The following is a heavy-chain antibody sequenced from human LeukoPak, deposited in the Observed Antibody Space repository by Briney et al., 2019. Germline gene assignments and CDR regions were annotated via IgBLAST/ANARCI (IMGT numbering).Heavy chain of an antibody. V-gene: IGHV4-39*07. CDR1: GGSISSSSYY. Sequence: SETLSLTCTVSGGSISSSSYYWGWIRQPPGKGLEWIGSIYYSGSTYYNPSLKSRVTISVDTSKNQFSLKLSSVTAADTAVYYCARANCGGDCKIDYWGQETLVTVSS. J-gene: IGHJ4*02. CDR3: ARANCGGDCKIDY. CDR2: IYYSGST. D-gene: IGHD2-21*02.